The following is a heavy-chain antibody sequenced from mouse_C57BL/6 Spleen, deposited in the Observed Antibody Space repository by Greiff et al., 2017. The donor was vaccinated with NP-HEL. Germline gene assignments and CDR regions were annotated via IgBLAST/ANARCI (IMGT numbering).Heavy chain of an antibody. D-gene: IGHD2-3*01. Sequence: EVQLKESGAELVRPGASVKLSCTASGFNIKDDYMHWVKQRPEQGLEWIGWIDPENGDTEYASKFQGKATITADTSSNTAYLQLSSLTSEDTAVYYCTTEGDGYEYWGQGTTLTVSS. CDR3: TTEGDGYEY. CDR2: IDPENGDT. CDR1: GFNIKDDY. J-gene: IGHJ2*01. V-gene: IGHV14-4*01.